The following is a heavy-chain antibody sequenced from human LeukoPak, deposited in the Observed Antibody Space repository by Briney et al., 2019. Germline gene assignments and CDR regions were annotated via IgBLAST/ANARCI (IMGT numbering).Heavy chain of an antibody. J-gene: IGHJ4*02. CDR3: ARDEYSSGRNGGYFDY. V-gene: IGHV4-59*01. Sequence: SETLSLTCTVSGGSISGYYWNWIRQPPGKGLEWIGNIYYSGSTNYNPSLKSRVTISVATSKNQFSLKLSSVTAADTAVYYCARDEYSSGRNGGYFDYWDQGALVTVSS. D-gene: IGHD2-15*01. CDR1: GGSISGYY. CDR2: IYYSGST.